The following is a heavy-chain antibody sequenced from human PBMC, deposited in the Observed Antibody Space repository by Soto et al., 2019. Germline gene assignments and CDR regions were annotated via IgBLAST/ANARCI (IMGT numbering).Heavy chain of an antibody. CDR3: TREVQPVIRREYDY. J-gene: IGHJ4*02. CDR2: INWNGGST. Sequence: GGSLRLSCAASGFTFDDYGMSWVRQAPGKGLEWVSGINWNGGSTGYADSVKGRFTISRDNAKNSLYLQMNSLRAEDTAVYYCTREVQPVIRREYDYWGQGALVTVSS. V-gene: IGHV3-20*04. CDR1: GFTFDDYG.